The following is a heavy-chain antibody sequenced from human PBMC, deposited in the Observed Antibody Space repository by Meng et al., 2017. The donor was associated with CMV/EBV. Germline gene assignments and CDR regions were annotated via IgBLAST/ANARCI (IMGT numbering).Heavy chain of an antibody. V-gene: IGHV1-2*02. Sequence: ASVKVSCKASGGTFSSYAISWVRQAPGQGLEWMGWINANSGGTNHAQKFQGRVTMTRDTAIGTAYMSLSRLRSDDTAVYYCARGSYYYDSSGPFDPWGQGTLVTVSS. CDR1: GGTFSSYA. D-gene: IGHD3-22*01. J-gene: IGHJ5*02. CDR2: INANSGGT. CDR3: ARGSYYYDSSGPFDP.